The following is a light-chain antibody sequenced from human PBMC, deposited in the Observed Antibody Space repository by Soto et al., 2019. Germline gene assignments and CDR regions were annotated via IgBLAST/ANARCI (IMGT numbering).Light chain of an antibody. J-gene: IGKJ2*01. Sequence: EIVMTQSPATLSVSQGERATLSCRASQSVSSNFAWYQQKPGQAPMLLIYGASTRATGIPARCSGSGSGTEFTLTISSLQSEDFAVYYCQQYNNWPLYTFGERTKLEIK. CDR2: GAS. CDR3: QQYNNWPLYT. CDR1: QSVSSN. V-gene: IGKV3-15*01.